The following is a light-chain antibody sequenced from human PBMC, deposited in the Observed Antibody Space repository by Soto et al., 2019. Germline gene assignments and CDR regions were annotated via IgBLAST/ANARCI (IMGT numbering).Light chain of an antibody. CDR3: QQYGNSRGT. J-gene: IGKJ1*01. CDR1: QSVSSSY. V-gene: IGKV3-20*01. CDR2: NAS. Sequence: EIVLTQSPGTLSLSPGERATLSCRVSQSVSSSYLAWYQQKPGQAPRLLIYNASSRATGIPDRSSGSGSGTDFTLTISRLEPEDFAVYYCQQYGNSRGTFGQGTRVDIK.